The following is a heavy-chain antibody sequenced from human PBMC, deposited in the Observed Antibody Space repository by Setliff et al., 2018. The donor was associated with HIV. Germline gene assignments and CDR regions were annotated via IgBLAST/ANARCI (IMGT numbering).Heavy chain of an antibody. CDR1: GYSISSRYY. V-gene: IGHV4-38-2*02. Sequence: SETLSLTCTVSGYSISSRYYWGWIRQSPGKGLEWIGSIYHSGSTQYNPSLKSRVTISVDTPKNQFSLKLSSVNAADTAVYYCASSPAWRSDYDRKFDHWGQGALVTVSS. D-gene: IGHD3-22*01. CDR3: ASSPAWRSDYDRKFDH. CDR2: IYHSGST. J-gene: IGHJ4*02.